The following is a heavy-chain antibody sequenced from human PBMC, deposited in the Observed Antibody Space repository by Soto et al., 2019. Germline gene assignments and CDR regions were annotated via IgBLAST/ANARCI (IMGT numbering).Heavy chain of an antibody. D-gene: IGHD2-21*02. CDR3: ARELYSCGGDCPYYMDY. Sequence: ASVKVSCKTSGYPFTDYFVHWVRQAPGQGLEWMGIISLYHHSTSYAQKFQGRLTVTADTSTTTVYMDLSSLTSEDSAVYWCARELYSCGGDCPYYMDYWGQGTLVTVSS. CDR1: GYPFTDYF. CDR2: ISLYHHST. V-gene: IGHV1-46*01. J-gene: IGHJ4*02.